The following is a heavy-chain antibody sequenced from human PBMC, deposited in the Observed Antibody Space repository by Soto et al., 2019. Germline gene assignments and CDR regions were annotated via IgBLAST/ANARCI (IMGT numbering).Heavy chain of an antibody. CDR1: SYTFPSSV. V-gene: IGHV1-18*01. CDR2: ISAYNGNT. J-gene: IGHJ6*03. D-gene: IGHD7-27*01. CDR3: ARGPAATWGSVWPQGYYLYSRDV. Sequence: APVKLSCTASSYTFPSSVINWVRQAPVQGIEWMGWISAYNGNTNYAQKLQGRVTMTTDTSTSTAYMELRSLRSDDTAVYYCARGPAATWGSVWPQGYYLYSRDVWGKGTKVT.